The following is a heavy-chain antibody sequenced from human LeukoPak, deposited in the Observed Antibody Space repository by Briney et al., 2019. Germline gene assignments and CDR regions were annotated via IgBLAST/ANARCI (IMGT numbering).Heavy chain of an antibody. CDR2: INHSGST. CDR3: ARGGFYCGGDCYVDY. J-gene: IGHJ4*02. CDR1: GGSFSTYY. Sequence: SETLSLTCAVYGGSFSTYYWSWIRQPPGKGLEWIGEINHSGSTNYNPCLKSRVTISVVTSKNQFSLKLSSVTAADTVVYYCARGGFYCGGDCYVDYWGQGTLVTVSS. D-gene: IGHD2-21*02. V-gene: IGHV4-34*01.